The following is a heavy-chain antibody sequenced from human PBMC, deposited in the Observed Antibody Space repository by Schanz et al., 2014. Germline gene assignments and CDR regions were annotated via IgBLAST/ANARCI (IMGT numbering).Heavy chain of an antibody. J-gene: IGHJ6*02. CDR3: ARGPSQGYSYGHNIGAYYYGMDV. CDR2: IIPVLNIA. Sequence: QLQLVQSGAEVKKPGSSVKVSCKLSGGTFSSYTISWMRQAPGQGLEWMGKIIPVLNIATYAQRFQGRVSITADTSTNTAYMELSGLRSEDTAVYYCARGPSQGYSYGHNIGAYYYGMDVWGQGTTVTVSS. V-gene: IGHV1-69*02. D-gene: IGHD5-18*01. CDR1: GGTFSSYT.